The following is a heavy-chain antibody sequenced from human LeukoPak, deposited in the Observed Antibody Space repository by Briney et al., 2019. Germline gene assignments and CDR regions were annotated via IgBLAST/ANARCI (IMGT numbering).Heavy chain of an antibody. CDR3: AREAFHYDSSGYYRFDY. J-gene: IGHJ4*02. CDR2: IYHSGST. D-gene: IGHD3-22*01. CDR1: GGSLSSGRYY. V-gene: IGHV4-31*03. Sequence: SQTLSLTCTVSGGSLSSGRYYWSWIRQHPGKGLEWIGYIYHSGSTYDNPSLKRRVTISVDTSKNQFSLRLTSVTAADTAVYYCAREAFHYDSSGYYRFDYWGQGILVTVSP.